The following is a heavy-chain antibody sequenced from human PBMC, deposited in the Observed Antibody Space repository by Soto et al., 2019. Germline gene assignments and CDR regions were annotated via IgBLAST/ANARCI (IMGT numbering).Heavy chain of an antibody. Sequence: ASVKVSCKASGYTFTSYGISWVRQAPGQVLEWMGWISAYNGNTNYAQKLQGRVTMTTDTSTSTAYMELRSLRSDDTAVYYCARAKITIFGVVITDYYYGMDVWGQGTTVTVSS. CDR1: GYTFTSYG. V-gene: IGHV1-18*01. CDR3: ARAKITIFGVVITDYYYGMDV. CDR2: ISAYNGNT. J-gene: IGHJ6*02. D-gene: IGHD3-3*01.